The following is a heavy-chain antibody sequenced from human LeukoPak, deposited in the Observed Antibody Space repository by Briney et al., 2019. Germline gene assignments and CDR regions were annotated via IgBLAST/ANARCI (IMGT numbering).Heavy chain of an antibody. Sequence: ASVKVSCKASGYTFTDYYIHWVRQAPGQGLEWMGWINPNSGGTNYAQKFQGRVTMTRDTSISTAYMELSRLRSDDTAVYYCASGGYCSSTSCHYYMDVWGKGTTVTISS. CDR1: GYTFTDYY. D-gene: IGHD2-2*01. CDR3: ASGGYCSSTSCHYYMDV. J-gene: IGHJ6*03. CDR2: INPNSGGT. V-gene: IGHV1-2*02.